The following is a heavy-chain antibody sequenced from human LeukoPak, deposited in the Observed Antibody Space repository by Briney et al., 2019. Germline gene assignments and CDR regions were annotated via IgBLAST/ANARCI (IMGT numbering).Heavy chain of an antibody. CDR1: GFTVSSNY. V-gene: IGHV3-66*01. J-gene: IGHJ6*02. CDR2: IYSGGST. CDR3: ARDRPSDYYYGMDV. Sequence: PGGSLRLSCAASGFTVSSNYMSWVRQAPGKGLEWVSVIYSGGSTYYADSVKGRFTISRDNSKNTLYLQMNSLRAGDTAVYYCARDRPSDYYYGMDVWGQGTTVTVSS.